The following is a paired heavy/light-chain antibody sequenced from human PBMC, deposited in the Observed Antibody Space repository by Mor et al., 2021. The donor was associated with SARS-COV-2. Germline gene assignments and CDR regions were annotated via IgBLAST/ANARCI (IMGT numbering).Light chain of an antibody. V-gene: IGKV1-33*01. CDR3: QQYGDLVPST. CDR2: DVS. J-gene: IGKJ5*01. Sequence: DIQMTQSPSSLSASVGDRVTITCQASQDIKKYLNWYQQKPGKAPKLLIYDVSNLQIGVPSRFSGSGSGTDFTFTISSLQPEDFGTYYCQQYGDLVPSTFGQGTRLEIK. CDR1: QDIKKY.
Heavy chain of an antibody. Sequence: QVQLQESGPGLVKPSQTLSLTCTVSGDSISRGGYYWSWIRQHPGRGLEWIGYMYYSASTYYNPSLQSRVTMSLDTSKNQFSLNLSSVTAADTAVYYCAYSYGRARSDYWGQGTLVTVSS. CDR1: GDSISRGGYY. D-gene: IGHD5-18*01. J-gene: IGHJ4*02. CDR3: AYSYGRARSDY. V-gene: IGHV4-31*03. CDR2: MYYSAST.